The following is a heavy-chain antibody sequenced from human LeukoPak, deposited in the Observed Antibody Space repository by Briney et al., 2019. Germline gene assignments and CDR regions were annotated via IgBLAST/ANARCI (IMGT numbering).Heavy chain of an antibody. Sequence: GGSLRLSCAASGFTFSTYWMAWVRQAPGKGLEWVANINQDGSDKNYVDPVKGRFTISRDNAKNSLYLQMNSLRVEDTALYSCARDVSGNLDFWGLGTLVTVSS. CDR3: ARDVSGNLDF. CDR2: INQDGSDK. D-gene: IGHD1-26*01. V-gene: IGHV3-7*01. J-gene: IGHJ4*02. CDR1: GFTFSTYW.